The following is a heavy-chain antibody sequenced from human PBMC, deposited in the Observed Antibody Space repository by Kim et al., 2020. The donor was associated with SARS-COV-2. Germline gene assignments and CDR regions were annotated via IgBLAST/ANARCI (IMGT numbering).Heavy chain of an antibody. D-gene: IGHD3-10*01. J-gene: IGHJ4*02. CDR2: IKQDGSEK. CDR1: GFTFSSYW. V-gene: IGHV3-7*03. Sequence: GGSLRLSCAASGFTFSSYWMSWVRQAPGKGLEWVANIKQDGSEKYYVDSVKGRFTISRDNAKNSLYLQMNSLRAEDTAVYYCAREGTLVGLLWFGELSGGNYFDYWGQGTLVTVSS. CDR3: AREGTLVGLLWFGELSGGNYFDY.